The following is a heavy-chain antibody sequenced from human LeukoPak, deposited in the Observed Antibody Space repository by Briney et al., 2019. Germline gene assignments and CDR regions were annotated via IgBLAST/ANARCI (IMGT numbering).Heavy chain of an antibody. V-gene: IGHV3-74*01. J-gene: IGHJ4*02. Sequence: GGSLRLSCAASGFTFSRYWMHWVRQAPGKGLVWVSRISDEGSHTFYADSVKGRFAMSRDNARNTLHLQMSSVRVEDTAVYYCARITGGYNLMDYWGQGTLVTVSS. CDR1: GFTFSRYW. CDR3: ARITGGYNLMDY. CDR2: ISDEGSHT. D-gene: IGHD5-24*01.